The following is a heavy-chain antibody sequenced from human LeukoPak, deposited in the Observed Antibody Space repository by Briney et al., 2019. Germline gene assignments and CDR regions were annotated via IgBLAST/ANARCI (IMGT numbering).Heavy chain of an antibody. Sequence: GGSLRLSCAASGFTFSDYYMSWIRQAPGKGLEWVSYISSSGSTIYYADSVKGRFTISRDNAKNSLYLQMNSLRAEDTAVYYCARVWPRSWLPNHSGIDYWGQGTLVTVSS. V-gene: IGHV3-11*01. CDR1: GFTFSDYY. CDR2: ISSSGSTI. CDR3: ARVWPRSWLPNHSGIDY. D-gene: IGHD3-9*01. J-gene: IGHJ4*02.